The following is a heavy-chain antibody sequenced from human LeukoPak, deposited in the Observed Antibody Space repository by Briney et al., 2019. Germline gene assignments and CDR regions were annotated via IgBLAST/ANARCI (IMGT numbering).Heavy chain of an antibody. J-gene: IGHJ6*02. CDR1: GNTFTGYY. CDR2: INPNTGGT. CDR3: TRDHCTRTNCYEDYYYGMDV. D-gene: IGHD2-2*01. Sequence: ASVKVSCKASGNTFTGYYMHWVRQAPGQGLEWMGWINPNTGGTDTAQKFQGRVTMTRDTSISTAYMELSRLRSDDTTVYYCTRDHCTRTNCYEDYYYGMDVWSQGTTVTVSS. V-gene: IGHV1-2*02.